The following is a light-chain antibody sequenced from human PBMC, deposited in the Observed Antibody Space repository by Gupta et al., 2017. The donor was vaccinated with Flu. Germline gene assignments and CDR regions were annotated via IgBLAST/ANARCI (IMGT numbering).Light chain of an antibody. J-gene: IGKJ2*01. V-gene: IGKV3-15*01. CDR3: QQYKNWPGT. Sequence: ELVMTQSPATLSVSPGERATLSCRASQSVSSNLAWYQQKPGQAPRLLIYGASTRATGIPARFSGSGSGTEFTLTISSLQSEDCAVYYCQQYKNWPGTFGQGTKLEIK. CDR2: GAS. CDR1: QSVSSN.